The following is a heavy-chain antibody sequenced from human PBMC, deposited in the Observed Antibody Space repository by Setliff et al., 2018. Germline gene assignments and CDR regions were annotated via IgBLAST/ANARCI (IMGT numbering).Heavy chain of an antibody. J-gene: IGHJ4*02. D-gene: IGHD3-22*01. CDR2: INIDGRSI. Sequence: GGSLRLSCAASGFTFSIYWMHWVRQVPGKGLEWVSRINIDGRSINYADSVKGRFTISRDNSKNTLYLQMNSLRAEDTAVYYCAKDGYYYDSSGYFFDYWGQGTLVTVSS. V-gene: IGHV3-74*01. CDR3: AKDGYYYDSSGYFFDY. CDR1: GFTFSIYW.